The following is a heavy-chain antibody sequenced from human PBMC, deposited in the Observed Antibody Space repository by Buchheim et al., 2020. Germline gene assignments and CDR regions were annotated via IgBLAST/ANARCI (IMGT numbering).Heavy chain of an antibody. CDR3: TTDPGYSSGWYIYYYYYGMDV. Sequence: VQLVESGGGLVKPGGSLRLSCAASGFTFSNAWMNWVRQAPGKGLEWVGRIKSKTDGGTTDYAAPVKGRFTISRDDSKNTLYLQMNSLKTEDTAVYYCTTDPGYSSGWYIYYYYYGMDVWGQGTT. V-gene: IGHV3-15*07. J-gene: IGHJ6*02. CDR2: IKSKTDGGTT. D-gene: IGHD6-19*01. CDR1: GFTFSNAW.